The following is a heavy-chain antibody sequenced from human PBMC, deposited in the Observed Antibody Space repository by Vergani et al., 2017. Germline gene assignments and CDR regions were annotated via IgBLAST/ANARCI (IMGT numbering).Heavy chain of an antibody. J-gene: IGHJ3*02. CDR2: MYHSGST. CDR3: ARDEGGCSSTSCYISAFDI. Sequence: QVRLQESGPGLVKPSETLSLTCSVSGGSMSGYYWSWIRQPPGKELEWIGYMYHSGSTNYNPSLETRVTISGDTSKNQFSLKLNSVTAADTAVYYCARDEGGCSSTSCYISAFDIWGQGTMVTVSS. D-gene: IGHD2-2*02. V-gene: IGHV4-59*01. CDR1: GGSMSGYY.